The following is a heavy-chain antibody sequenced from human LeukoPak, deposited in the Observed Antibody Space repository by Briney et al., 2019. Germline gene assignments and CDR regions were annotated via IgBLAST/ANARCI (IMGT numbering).Heavy chain of an antibody. Sequence: SETLSLTCAAYGGSFSGYYWSWIRQPPGKGLEWIGEINHSGSTNYNPSLKSRVTISVDTSKNQFSLKLSSVTAADTAVYYCAHDPYSSGWYGLWYWGQGTLVTVSS. D-gene: IGHD6-19*01. CDR1: GGSFSGYY. CDR3: AHDPYSSGWYGLWY. V-gene: IGHV4-34*01. CDR2: INHSGST. J-gene: IGHJ4*02.